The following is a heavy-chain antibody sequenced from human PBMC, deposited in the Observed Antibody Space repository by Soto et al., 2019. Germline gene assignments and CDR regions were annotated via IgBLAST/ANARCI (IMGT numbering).Heavy chain of an antibody. J-gene: IGHJ5*02. D-gene: IGHD3-22*01. Sequence: PGESLKISCKGSGYSFTSYWISWVRKMPGKGLEWMGRIDPSDSYTNYSPSFQGHVTISADKSISTAYLQWSSLKASDTAMYYCASNYYDSSGTPRWFDPWGQGTLVTVSS. V-gene: IGHV5-10-1*01. CDR3: ASNYYDSSGTPRWFDP. CDR1: GYSFTSYW. CDR2: IDPSDSYT.